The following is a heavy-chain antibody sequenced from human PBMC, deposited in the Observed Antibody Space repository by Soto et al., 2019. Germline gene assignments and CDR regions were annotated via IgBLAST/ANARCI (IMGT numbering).Heavy chain of an antibody. CDR3: ANNGDSTYCSDGNYAFFDF. V-gene: IGHV3-33*03. CDR2: IWHDGSER. CDR1: GFTFDKYG. D-gene: IGHD2-15*01. J-gene: IGHJ4*02. Sequence: PGGSLRLSCAASGFTFDKYGIHWVRQAPGKGLEWVAVIWHDGSERYYADAVKDRFTITRDNSKKTVFLQMKILRVEDTATYYCANNGDSTYCSDGNYAFFDFWGQGVLVTVSS.